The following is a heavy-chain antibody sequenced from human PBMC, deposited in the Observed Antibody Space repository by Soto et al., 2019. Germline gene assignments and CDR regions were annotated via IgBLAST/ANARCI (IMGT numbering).Heavy chain of an antibody. J-gene: IGHJ4*02. Sequence: EVQLLESGGGLVQPGGSLRLSCAASGFTFSNYAMSWVRQAPGKGLEWVSSITNSGRSTYYADSVKGRFTISRDNSKNTLSLQMNSLRADDTAVYYCAKRGAYNSGWVGDIDYWGQGTLVTVSS. D-gene: IGHD6-19*01. CDR3: AKRGAYNSGWVGDIDY. CDR2: ITNSGRST. V-gene: IGHV3-23*01. CDR1: GFTFSNYA.